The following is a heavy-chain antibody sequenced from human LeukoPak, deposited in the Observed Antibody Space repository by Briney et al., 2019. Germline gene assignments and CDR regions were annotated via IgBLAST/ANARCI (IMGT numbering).Heavy chain of an antibody. CDR2: IKRDGSEK. CDR3: ARVPGDSGYFDY. Sequence: PGGSLRLSCAVSGLTFSNYWMGWVRQAPGKGLEWVANIKRDGSEKYYVDSVKGRFGISRDNAKNSLYLQMNSLRVEDTAVYYCARVPGDSGYFDYWGQGILVTVSS. V-gene: IGHV3-7*03. J-gene: IGHJ4*02. D-gene: IGHD3-22*01. CDR1: GLTFSNYW.